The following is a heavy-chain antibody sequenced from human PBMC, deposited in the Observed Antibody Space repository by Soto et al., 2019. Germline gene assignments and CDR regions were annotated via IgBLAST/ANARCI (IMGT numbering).Heavy chain of an antibody. V-gene: IGHV3-30*03. D-gene: IGHD4-17*01. CDR1: GFTFSSYG. Sequence: QVQLVESGGGVVQPGRSLRLSCAASGFTFSSYGMHWVRQAPGKGLEWVAVISYDGSNKYYADSVKGRFTISRDNSKNTLYLQMNSLRAEDTAVYYCVRKYGMTTVTLRGYYYYYYMDVWGKGTTVTVSS. CDR3: VRKYGMTTVTLRGYYYYYYMDV. J-gene: IGHJ6*03. CDR2: ISYDGSNK.